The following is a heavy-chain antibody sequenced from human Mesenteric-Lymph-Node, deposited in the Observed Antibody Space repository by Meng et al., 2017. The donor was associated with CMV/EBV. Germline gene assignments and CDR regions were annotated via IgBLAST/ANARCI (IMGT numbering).Heavy chain of an antibody. CDR3: ARDRAGVRFLEWLSIHAFDI. V-gene: IGHV3-48*04. J-gene: IGHJ3*02. Sequence: GGSLRLSCAASGFTFSSYSMNWVRQVPGKGLEWVSYISSSSSTIYYADSVKGRFTISRDNAKNSLYLQMNSLRAEDTAVYYCARDRAGVRFLEWLSIHAFDIWGQGTMVTVSS. CDR2: ISSSSSTI. CDR1: GFTFSSYS. D-gene: IGHD3-3*01.